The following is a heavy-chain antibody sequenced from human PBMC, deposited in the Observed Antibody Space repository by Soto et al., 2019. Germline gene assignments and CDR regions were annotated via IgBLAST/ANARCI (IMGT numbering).Heavy chain of an antibody. CDR1: GGSISSSNW. V-gene: IGHV4-4*02. CDR3: ARQGFGPLHGLVDV. D-gene: IGHD3-10*01. CDR2: IYHSGST. Sequence: PSETLSLTCAVSGGSISSSNWWSWVRQPPGKGLEWIGEIYHSGSTNYNPSLKSRVTISVDKSKSQFSLKVTSVTAADTAVYYCARQGFGPLHGLVDVWGQGTTVTVSS. J-gene: IGHJ6*02.